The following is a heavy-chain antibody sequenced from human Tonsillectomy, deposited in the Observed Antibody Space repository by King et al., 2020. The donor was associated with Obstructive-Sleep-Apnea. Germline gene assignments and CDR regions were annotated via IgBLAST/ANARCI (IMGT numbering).Heavy chain of an antibody. CDR3: ARGMVRGAAFDP. J-gene: IGHJ5*02. CDR1: GYTFTSYD. V-gene: IGHV1-8*01. CDR2: RNPNSGKT. D-gene: IGHD3-10*01. Sequence: LQLVQSGAEVKKPGASVKVSCKASGYTFTSYDINWLRHATGQGLGGMGWRNPNSGKTGYAQKFQGRVTMPRNTSISTAYMELSSLGSVDTAVYYCARGMVRGAAFDPWGQGTLVTVSS.